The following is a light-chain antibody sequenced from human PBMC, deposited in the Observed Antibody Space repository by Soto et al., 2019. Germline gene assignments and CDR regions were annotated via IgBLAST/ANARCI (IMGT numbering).Light chain of an antibody. Sequence: EIALTQSPGTLSVSPGERATLSCRASQSVSSNLAWYQQKPGQAPRLLIYGASSRATGIPDRCSGSGFGTDFTLTISRLEPEDFAVYYCQHYDISLFAFGPGTKVDIK. V-gene: IGKV3-20*01. CDR3: QHYDISLFA. CDR2: GAS. J-gene: IGKJ3*01. CDR1: QSVSSN.